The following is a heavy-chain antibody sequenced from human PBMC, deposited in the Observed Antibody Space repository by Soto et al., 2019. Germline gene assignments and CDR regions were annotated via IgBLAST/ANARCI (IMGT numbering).Heavy chain of an antibody. V-gene: IGHV3-73*01. J-gene: IGHJ3*02. CDR3: GRISSHYAFDI. CDR2: IRSKANSYAT. Sequence: GSLRLSCAASGFTFSGSAMHWVRQASGKGLEWVGRIRSKANSYATAYAASVKGRFTISRDDSKNTAYLQMNSLKTEDTAVYYCGRISSHYAFDIWGQGTMVTVSS. CDR1: GFTFSGSA. D-gene: IGHD3-10*01.